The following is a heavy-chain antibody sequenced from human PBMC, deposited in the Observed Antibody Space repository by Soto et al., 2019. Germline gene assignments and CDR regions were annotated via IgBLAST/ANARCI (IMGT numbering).Heavy chain of an antibody. CDR1: GYTFTSYD. J-gene: IGHJ6*03. D-gene: IGHD3-9*01. Sequence: ASVKVSCKASGYTFTSYDINWVRQATGQGLEWMGWMNPNSGNTGYAQKFQGRVTMTRNTSISTAYMELSSLRSEDTAVYYCTRDENNDILGTYYYYYMDVWGKGTTVTVSS. CDR3: TRDENNDILGTYYYYYMDV. CDR2: MNPNSGNT. V-gene: IGHV1-8*01.